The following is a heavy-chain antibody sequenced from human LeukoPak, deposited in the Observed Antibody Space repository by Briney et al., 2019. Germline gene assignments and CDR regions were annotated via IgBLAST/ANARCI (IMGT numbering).Heavy chain of an antibody. J-gene: IGHJ4*02. CDR2: IWYDGSTK. D-gene: IGHD6-13*01. CDR3: ARSQSSSLIDC. Sequence: PGGSLRLSCAASGFPFSSYGIHWVRQAPGKGLEWVAVIWYDGSTKYYADSVKGRFTISRDNSKNTLYLQMNSLRAEDTAVYFCARSQSSSLIDCWGLGTLVTVSS. CDR1: GFPFSSYG. V-gene: IGHV3-33*01.